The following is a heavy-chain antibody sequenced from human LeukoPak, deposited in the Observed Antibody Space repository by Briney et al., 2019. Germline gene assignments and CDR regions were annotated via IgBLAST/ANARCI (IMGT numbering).Heavy chain of an antibody. CDR2: ISSSGSTI. CDR1: GFTFSDYY. V-gene: IGHV3-11*01. J-gene: IGHJ6*03. CDR3: ARVVPGYCSSTSCYLYYYYYYMDV. D-gene: IGHD2-2*03. Sequence: GGSLRLSCAASGFTFSDYYMSWIRQAPGKGLEWVSYISSSGSTIYYADSVKGRFTISRDNAKNSLYLQMNSLRAEDTAVYYCARVVPGYCSSTSCYLYYYYYYMDVWGKGTTVTISS.